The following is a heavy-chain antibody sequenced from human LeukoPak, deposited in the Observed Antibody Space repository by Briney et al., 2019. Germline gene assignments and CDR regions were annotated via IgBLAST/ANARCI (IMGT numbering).Heavy chain of an antibody. J-gene: IGHJ4*02. Sequence: GASVKVSCKASGYTFTSYDINWVRQATGQGLEWMGWMNPNSGNTGYAQKFQGRITMTRNTSISTAYMELSSLRSEDTAVYYCARMFSKYYYDSSGYYAYYFDYWGQGTLVTVSS. CDR1: GYTFTSYD. D-gene: IGHD3-22*01. V-gene: IGHV1-8*01. CDR2: MNPNSGNT. CDR3: ARMFSKYYYDSSGYYAYYFDY.